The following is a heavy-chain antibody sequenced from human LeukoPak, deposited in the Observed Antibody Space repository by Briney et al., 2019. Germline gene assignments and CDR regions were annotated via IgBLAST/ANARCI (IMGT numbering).Heavy chain of an antibody. V-gene: IGHV4-61*01. CDR2: IFYRGST. Sequence: SETLSLTCTVSGGSISSDTFYWGWVRQPPGKGLECLGYIFYRGSTDYDPSLKGRVTMSVETSKNQFSLKLSSVTAADTAVYYCARVSKSIGYLDLWGRGTLVIVSS. D-gene: IGHD2/OR15-2a*01. CDR1: GGSISSDTFY. CDR3: ARVSKSIGYLDL. J-gene: IGHJ2*01.